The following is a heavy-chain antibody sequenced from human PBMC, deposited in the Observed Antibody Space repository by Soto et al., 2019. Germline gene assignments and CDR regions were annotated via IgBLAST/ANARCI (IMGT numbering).Heavy chain of an antibody. CDR1: GGTFSSYA. D-gene: IGHD2-2*01. CDR2: IIPIFGTA. Sequence: QVQLVQSGAEVKKPGSSVKVSCKASGGTFSSYAISWVRQAPGQGLVWMGGIIPIFGTANYAQKFQGRVTITADESTSTAYMELSSLRSEDTAVYYCARVWEPAAPDGIYYYYYGMDVWGQGTTVTVSS. J-gene: IGHJ6*02. CDR3: ARVWEPAAPDGIYYYYYGMDV. V-gene: IGHV1-69*01.